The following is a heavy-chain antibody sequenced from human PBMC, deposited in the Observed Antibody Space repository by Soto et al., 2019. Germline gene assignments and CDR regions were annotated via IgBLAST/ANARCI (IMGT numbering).Heavy chain of an antibody. V-gene: IGHV3-30-3*01. CDR2: ISYDGSNK. Sequence: GGSLRLSCAASGFTFSSYAMHWVRQAPGKGLEWVAVISYDGSNKYYADSVKGRFTISRDNSKNTLYLQMNSLRVEDTAVYYCARDLDLYGDSCFDYWGQGTLVTVSS. CDR1: GFTFSSYA. CDR3: ARDLDLYGDSCFDY. D-gene: IGHD4-17*01. J-gene: IGHJ4*02.